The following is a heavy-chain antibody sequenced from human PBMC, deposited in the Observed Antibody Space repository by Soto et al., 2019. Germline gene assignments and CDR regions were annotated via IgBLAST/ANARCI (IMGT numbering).Heavy chain of an antibody. J-gene: IGHJ4*02. Sequence: SETLSLTCAVYGGSFSGYYWSWIRQPPGKGLEWIGEINHSGSTNYNPSLKSRVTISVDTSKNQFSLKLSSVTAADTAVYYCARGDGSGSFYYWGQGTLVTVSS. CDR3: ARGDGSGSFYY. D-gene: IGHD3-10*01. V-gene: IGHV4-34*01. CDR2: INHSGST. CDR1: GGSFSGYY.